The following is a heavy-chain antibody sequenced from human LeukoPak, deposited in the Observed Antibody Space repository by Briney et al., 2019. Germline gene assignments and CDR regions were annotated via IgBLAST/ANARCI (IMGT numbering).Heavy chain of an antibody. CDR1: GFTFSNYS. D-gene: IGHD3-22*01. Sequence: PGGSLRLSCAAPGFTFSNYSMNWVRQAPGKGLEWVARTRNKANSYTTEYAASVKGRFTISRDDSKNSLYLQMNSLKTEDTAVYYCSRYYYDSSDYRAFDYWGQGTLVTVSS. CDR2: TRNKANSYTT. CDR3: SRYYYDSSDYRAFDY. J-gene: IGHJ4*02. V-gene: IGHV3-72*01.